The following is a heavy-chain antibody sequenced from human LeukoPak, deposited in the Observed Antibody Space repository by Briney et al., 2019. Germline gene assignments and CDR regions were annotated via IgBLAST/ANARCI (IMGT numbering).Heavy chain of an antibody. CDR3: ARGGYCGGDCYFYY. CDR1: GGSISRYY. V-gene: IGHV4-59*08. Sequence: SETLSLTYTVAGGSISRYYWSWIRQPPGKGLEWIGYISYTGSTTYNSSLKSRVSISVDTSKNQFSLRLSSVTAADTAVYYCARGGYCGGDCYFYYWGQGTLVTVSS. CDR2: ISYTGST. J-gene: IGHJ4*02. D-gene: IGHD2-21*02.